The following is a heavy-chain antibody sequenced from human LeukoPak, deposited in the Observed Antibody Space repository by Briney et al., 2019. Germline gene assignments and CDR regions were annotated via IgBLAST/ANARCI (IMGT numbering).Heavy chain of an antibody. J-gene: IGHJ4*02. CDR2: IYTSGST. Sequence: SETLSLTCTVSGDSISTYYWSWIRQPAGEGLEWIGRIYTSGSTSYNPSLKSRVTMSLDTSKNQFSLRLTSVTDADTAVYYCARKAKVATYFDYWGQGILVTVSS. V-gene: IGHV4-4*07. CDR3: ARKAKVATYFDY. D-gene: IGHD2-15*01. CDR1: GDSISTYY.